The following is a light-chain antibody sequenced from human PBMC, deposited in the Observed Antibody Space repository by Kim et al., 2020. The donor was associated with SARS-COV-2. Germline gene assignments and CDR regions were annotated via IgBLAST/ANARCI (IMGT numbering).Light chain of an antibody. CDR2: GTS. Sequence: LSAGERASPSCRASQSINSVYLTWYQQKPGQAPRLLIYGTSSRATGIPDMFSGSGSGTDFTLTISRLEPEDFAVYYCQQYSSSPYTFGQGTKLEI. J-gene: IGKJ2*01. CDR3: QQYSSSPYT. CDR1: QSINSVY. V-gene: IGKV3-20*01.